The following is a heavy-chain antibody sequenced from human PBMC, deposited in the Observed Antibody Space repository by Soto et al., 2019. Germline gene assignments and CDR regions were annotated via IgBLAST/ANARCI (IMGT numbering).Heavy chain of an antibody. CDR1: GFTVSGKKY. Sequence: RLSCAAFGFTVSGKKYVAWVRQPPGKGLEWVSALYDVDGTYYADSVKGRFTTSSDSSRTIVYLQIHSLRPDDTAVYFCASWQLQEHAYDIWGQGTTVTVSS. CDR2: LYDVDGT. J-gene: IGHJ3*02. V-gene: IGHV3-53*01. CDR3: ASWQLQEHAYDI. D-gene: IGHD6-13*01.